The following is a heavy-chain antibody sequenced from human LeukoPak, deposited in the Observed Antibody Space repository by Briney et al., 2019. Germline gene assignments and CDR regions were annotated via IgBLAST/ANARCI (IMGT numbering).Heavy chain of an antibody. CDR1: GFTFGDYD. D-gene: IGHD5-18*01. J-gene: IGHJ4*02. Sequence: PGRSLRLSCTASGFTFGDYDLSWVRQAPGEGLEWVGFIRSKAYGGTTDYAASVKGRFTISRDDSKSIAYLQMNSLRAEDTAVYYCARGDPAMVQFDSWGQGTLVTVSS. CDR3: ARGDPAMVQFDS. V-gene: IGHV3-49*04. CDR2: IRSKAYGGTT.